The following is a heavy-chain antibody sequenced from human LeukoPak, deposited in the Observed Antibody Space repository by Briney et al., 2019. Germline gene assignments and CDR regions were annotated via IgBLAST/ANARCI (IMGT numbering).Heavy chain of an antibody. V-gene: IGHV3-49*04. J-gene: IGHJ4*02. CDR1: GFTFGDYA. D-gene: IGHD6-13*01. CDR3: TRSPAAAGLDYFDY. Sequence: GGSLRLSCTASGFTFGDYAMSWVRQAPGKGLEWVGFIRSKAYGGTTEYAASVKGRSTISRDDSKSIAYLQMNSLKTEDTAVYYCTRSPAAAGLDYFDYWGQGTLVTVSS. CDR2: IRSKAYGGTT.